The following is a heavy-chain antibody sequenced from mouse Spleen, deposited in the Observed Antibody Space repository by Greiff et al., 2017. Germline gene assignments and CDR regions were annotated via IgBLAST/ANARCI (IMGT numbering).Heavy chain of an antibody. V-gene: IGHV1-69*01. CDR1: GYTFTSYW. D-gene: IGHD2-4*01. CDR3: ARQGLRHFAY. CDR2: IDPSDSYT. J-gene: IGHJ3*01. Sequence: QVQLQQPGAELVMPGASVKLSCKASGYTFTSYWMHWVKQRPGQGLEWIGEIDPSDSYTNYNQKFKGKATLTVDKSSSTAYMQLSSLTSEDSAVYYCARQGLRHFAYWGQGTLVTVSA.